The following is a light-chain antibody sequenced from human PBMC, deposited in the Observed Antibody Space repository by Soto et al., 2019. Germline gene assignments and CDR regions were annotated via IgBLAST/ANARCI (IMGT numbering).Light chain of an antibody. CDR1: QTLRGRY. CDR2: GAS. J-gene: IGKJ5*01. CDR3: QQYTGPPTT. V-gene: IGKV3-20*01. Sequence: DTVLTQSPGTLSLSPRERATLSCLGSQTLRGRYLAWYQQRPGQAPRLLIYGASTRAAGIPDRFSGSGSGTDFTLTITRLEPEDSAVYFCQQYTGPPTTFGQGTRLEIK.